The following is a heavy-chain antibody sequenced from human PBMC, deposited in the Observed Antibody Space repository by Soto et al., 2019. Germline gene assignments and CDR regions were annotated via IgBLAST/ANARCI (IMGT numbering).Heavy chain of an antibody. D-gene: IGHD2-15*01. CDR1: GNTFTSYA. Sequence: QVQLVQSGAEVKKPGASVKVSRKASGNTFTSYAMHWVRQAPGQRLEWMGWINAGNGNTKYSQKFQGRVTITRDTSASTAYMELSSLRSEDTAVYYCARGYCSGGSCYPEDFDYWGQGTLVTVSS. V-gene: IGHV1-3*01. J-gene: IGHJ4*02. CDR3: ARGYCSGGSCYPEDFDY. CDR2: INAGNGNT.